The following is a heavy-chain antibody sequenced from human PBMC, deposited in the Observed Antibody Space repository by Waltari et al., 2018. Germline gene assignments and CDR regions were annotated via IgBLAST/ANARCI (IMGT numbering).Heavy chain of an antibody. CDR3: ARDRYSNVWGGFDF. V-gene: IGHV3-33*01. CDR1: GLLCTSFG. Sequence: QVQLLESGGGVVQPGTSLRLSCAASGLLCTSFGMHWVRQAPGRGLEWVAGTWNDGTNKYYADSVKGRFTISRDNSKNMFFLHMNSLRAEDTAIFYCARDRYSNVWGGFDFWGQGALVTVSS. CDR2: TWNDGTNK. D-gene: IGHD6-19*01. J-gene: IGHJ4*02.